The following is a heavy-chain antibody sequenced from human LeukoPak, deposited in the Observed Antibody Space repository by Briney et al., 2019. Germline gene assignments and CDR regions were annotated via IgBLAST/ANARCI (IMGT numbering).Heavy chain of an antibody. V-gene: IGHV4-34*01. J-gene: IGHJ6*03. CDR2: INHSGST. CDR3: ARGPKVTFVLMVYAISNCYYYMDV. Sequence: SETLSLTCAVYGGSFSGYYWSWIRQPPGKGLEWIGEINHSGSTNYNPSLKSRVTISVDTSKNQFSLKLSSVTAADTAVYYCARGPKVTFVLMVYAISNCYYYMDVWGKGTTVTVSS. CDR1: GGSFSGYY. D-gene: IGHD2-8*01.